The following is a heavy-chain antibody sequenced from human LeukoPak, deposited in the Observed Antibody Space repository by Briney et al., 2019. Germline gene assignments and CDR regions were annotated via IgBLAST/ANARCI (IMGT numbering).Heavy chain of an antibody. Sequence: PGGSLRLSCAASGFTFDDYGMSWVRQAPGKGLEWVSGINWNGGSTGYADSVKGRFTISRDNAKNSLYLQMNSLGAEDTALYYCARDCRVVPAANAFDIWGQGTMVTVSS. CDR1: GFTFDDYG. CDR2: INWNGGST. CDR3: ARDCRVVPAANAFDI. V-gene: IGHV3-20*04. J-gene: IGHJ3*02. D-gene: IGHD2-2*01.